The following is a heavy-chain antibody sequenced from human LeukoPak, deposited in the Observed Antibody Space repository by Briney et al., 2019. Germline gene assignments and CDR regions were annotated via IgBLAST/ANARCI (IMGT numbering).Heavy chain of an antibody. CDR1: GFTFSSYA. Sequence: PGGSLRLSCAASGFTFSSYAMSWVRQAPGKGLEGVSAISGSGGSTYYADSVKGRFTISRDNSKNTLYLQMNSLRAEDTAVYYCAKVHDFWSGYYLYFDYWGQGTLVTVSS. CDR3: AKVHDFWSGYYLYFDY. CDR2: ISGSGGST. D-gene: IGHD3-3*01. V-gene: IGHV3-23*01. J-gene: IGHJ4*02.